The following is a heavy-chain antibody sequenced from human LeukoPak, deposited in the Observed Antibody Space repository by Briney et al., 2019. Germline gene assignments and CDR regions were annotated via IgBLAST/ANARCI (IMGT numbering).Heavy chain of an antibody. CDR2: INHSGST. CDR1: GFTFSNYG. CDR3: ARVSSGSLDAFDI. D-gene: IGHD6-19*01. J-gene: IGHJ3*02. Sequence: PGGSLRLSCGVSGFTFSNYGMLWVRQPPGKGLEWIGEINHSGSTNYNPSLKSRVTISVDTSKNQFSLKLSSVTAADTAVYYCARVSSGSLDAFDIWGQGTMVTVSS. V-gene: IGHV4-34*01.